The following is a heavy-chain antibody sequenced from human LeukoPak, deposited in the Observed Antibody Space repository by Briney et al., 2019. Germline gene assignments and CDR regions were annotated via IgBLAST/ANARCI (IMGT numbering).Heavy chain of an antibody. CDR1: GYTFTSYY. J-gene: IGHJ5*02. CDR3: ARGSGPPFWFDP. Sequence: GASVKVSCQASGYTFTSYYMHWVRQAPGQGLEWMGIINTSGGSTSYAQKFQGRVTMTRDTSTSTVYMELSSLRSEDTDVYYCARGSGPPFWFDPWGQGTLVTVSS. CDR2: INTSGGST. D-gene: IGHD3-3*01. V-gene: IGHV1-46*01.